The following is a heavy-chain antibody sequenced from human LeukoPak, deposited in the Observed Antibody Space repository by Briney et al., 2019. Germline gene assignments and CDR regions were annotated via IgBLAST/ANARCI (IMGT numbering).Heavy chain of an antibody. Sequence: SVKVSCKASGGTFSSYAISWVRQAPGQGLEWMGGITPIFGTANYAQKFQGRVTITADESTSTAYMELSSLRSEDMAVYYCARDSYYYDSSGYLYYFDYWGQGTLVTVSS. V-gene: IGHV1-69*13. CDR1: GGTFSSYA. J-gene: IGHJ4*02. CDR2: ITPIFGTA. CDR3: ARDSYYYDSSGYLYYFDY. D-gene: IGHD3-22*01.